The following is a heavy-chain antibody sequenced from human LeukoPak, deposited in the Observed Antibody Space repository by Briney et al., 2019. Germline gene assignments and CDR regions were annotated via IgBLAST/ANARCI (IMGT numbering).Heavy chain of an antibody. D-gene: IGHD6-13*01. V-gene: IGHV1-2*02. CDR1: GYICTGYY. CDR3: ARHISSSWYNYFQH. CDR2: INPESGVT. Sequence: GASVKVSCKASGYICTGYYMHWVRQAPGQGLEWMGWINPESGVTKYVQKFRGRVIMTTDTSISIAYMELSRLRSDDTAVYYCARHISSSWYNYFQHWGQGTLVTVSS. J-gene: IGHJ1*01.